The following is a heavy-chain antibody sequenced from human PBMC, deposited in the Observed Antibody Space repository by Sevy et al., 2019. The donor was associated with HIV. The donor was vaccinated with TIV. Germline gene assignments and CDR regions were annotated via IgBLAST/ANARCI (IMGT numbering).Heavy chain of an antibody. J-gene: IGHJ6*02. CDR3: AKVVVAATPFYYYYGMDV. Sequence: ASVKVSCKASGGTFSSYAISWVRQAPGQGLEWMGGIIPIFGTANYAQKFQGRVTLTADESTSTAYMELSSLRSEDTAVYYCAKVVVAATPFYYYYGMDVWGQGTTVTVSS. D-gene: IGHD2-15*01. CDR1: GGTFSSYA. CDR2: IIPIFGTA. V-gene: IGHV1-69*13.